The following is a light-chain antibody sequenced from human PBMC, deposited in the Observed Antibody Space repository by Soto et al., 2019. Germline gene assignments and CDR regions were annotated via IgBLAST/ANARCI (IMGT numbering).Light chain of an antibody. J-gene: IGKJ3*01. Sequence: EIVLTQSPATLSLSPGERATLSCRASQSISSYLAWYQQKPDQAPRLLIYDASNRATGIPARFSGSGSGTELTLPISSLEPEDFAFYYCHQRSTWPFTFGPGTKVDIK. CDR1: QSISSY. CDR2: DAS. V-gene: IGKV3-11*01. CDR3: HQRSTWPFT.